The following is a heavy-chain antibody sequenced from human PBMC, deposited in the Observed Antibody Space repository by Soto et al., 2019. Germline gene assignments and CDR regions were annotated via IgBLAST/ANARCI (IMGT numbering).Heavy chain of an antibody. J-gene: IGHJ4*02. CDR2: IKNKANSYTT. D-gene: IGHD1-26*01. CDR1: GFIFSDHY. Sequence: VQLVESGGGLVQPGGSLRLSCAASGFIFSDHYMDWVRQAPGKGLEWVGRIKNKANSYTTEYAASVKGRFTISRDDSKNSLDLQMNSLKPEDTAVYYCTRISLVGATGGRYCDYWGQGTLLTVSS. V-gene: IGHV3-72*01. CDR3: TRISLVGATGGRYCDY.